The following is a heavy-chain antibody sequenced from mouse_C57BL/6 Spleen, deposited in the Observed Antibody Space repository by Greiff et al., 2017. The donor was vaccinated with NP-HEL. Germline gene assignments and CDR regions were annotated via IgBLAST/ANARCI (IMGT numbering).Heavy chain of an antibody. Sequence: VQLQQSVAELVRPGASVKLSCTASGFNIKNTYMHWVKQRPEQGLEWIGRIDPANGNTKYAPKFPGKATITADTSSNTAYLQLSSLTSEDTAIYYCSITTVVPEGFDYWGQGTTLTVSS. D-gene: IGHD1-1*01. V-gene: IGHV14-3*01. CDR3: SITTVVPEGFDY. CDR2: IDPANGNT. CDR1: GFNIKNTY. J-gene: IGHJ2*01.